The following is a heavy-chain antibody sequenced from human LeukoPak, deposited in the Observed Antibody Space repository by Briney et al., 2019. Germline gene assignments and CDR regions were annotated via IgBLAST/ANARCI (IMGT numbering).Heavy chain of an antibody. CDR1: GFTFSSYS. CDR2: IRYDGSNK. V-gene: IGHV3-30*02. CDR3: AKARRYFDWLDAFDI. J-gene: IGHJ3*02. D-gene: IGHD3-9*01. Sequence: PGGSLRLSCAASGFTFSSYSMHWVRQAPGKGLEWVAFIRYDGSNKYYADSVKGRFTISRDNSKNTLYLQMNSLRAEDTAVYYCAKARRYFDWLDAFDIWGQGTMVTVSS.